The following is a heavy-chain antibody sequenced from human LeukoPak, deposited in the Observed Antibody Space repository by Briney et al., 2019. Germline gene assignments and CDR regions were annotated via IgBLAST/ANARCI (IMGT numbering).Heavy chain of an antibody. J-gene: IGHJ2*01. CDR1: GFTFSSYS. CDR3: AKSAGYSSSPNNNWYFDL. CDR2: ISSSSSTI. Sequence: PGGSLRLSCAASGFTFSSYSMNWVRQAPGKGLEWVSYISSSSSTIYYADSVKGRFTISRDNAKNSLYLQMNSLRAEDTAVYYCAKSAGYSSSPNNNWYFDLWGRGTLVTVSS. V-gene: IGHV3-48*04. D-gene: IGHD6-13*01.